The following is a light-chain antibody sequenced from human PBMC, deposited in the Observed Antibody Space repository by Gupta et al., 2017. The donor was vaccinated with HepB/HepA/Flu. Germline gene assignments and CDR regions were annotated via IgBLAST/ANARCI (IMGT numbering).Light chain of an antibody. V-gene: IGLV3-21*02. J-gene: IGLJ2*01. CDR3: QVWDESSEHGV. CDR1: SIGSTN. Sequence: SSVLTQPPSESVAPGETAPISCGGNSIGSTNVPWYHQKPGQAPVLVVYDDDGRPSGIPVRISGAKCGITATLTTGRVEAGDEADYYCQVWDESSEHGVFGGGTKLTVL. CDR2: DDD.